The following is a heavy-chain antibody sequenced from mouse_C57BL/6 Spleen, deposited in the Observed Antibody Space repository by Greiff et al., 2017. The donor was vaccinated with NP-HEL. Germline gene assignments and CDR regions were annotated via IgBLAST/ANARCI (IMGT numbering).Heavy chain of an antibody. CDR1: GYTFTSYT. J-gene: IGHJ2*01. Sequence: VQLQQSGAELARPGASVKMSCKASGYTFTSYTMHWVKQRPGQGLEWIGYINPSSGYTKYNQKFKDKATLTADKSSSTAYMQLSSLTSEDSAFYYCARAVLLTTVVATDYWGQGTTLTVSS. CDR2: INPSSGYT. V-gene: IGHV1-4*01. D-gene: IGHD1-1*01. CDR3: ARAVLLTTVVATDY.